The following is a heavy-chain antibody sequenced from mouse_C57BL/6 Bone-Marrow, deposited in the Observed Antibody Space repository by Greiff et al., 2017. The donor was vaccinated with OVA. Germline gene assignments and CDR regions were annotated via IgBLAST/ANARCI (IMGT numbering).Heavy chain of an antibody. CDR2: INYDGSST. CDR1: GFTFSDYY. V-gene: IGHV5-16*01. J-gene: IGHJ2*01. Sequence: EVQLVESEGGLVQPGSSMKLSCTASGFTFSDYYMAWVRQVPGKGLEWVANINYDGSSTYYLDSLKSRFIISRDNAKNILYLQMSSLKSEDTATYYCARVITTVVATDYFDYWGQGTTLTVAS. CDR3: ARVITTVVATDYFDY. D-gene: IGHD1-1*01.